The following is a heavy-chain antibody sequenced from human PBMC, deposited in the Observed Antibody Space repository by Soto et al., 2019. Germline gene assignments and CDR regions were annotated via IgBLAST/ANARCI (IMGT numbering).Heavy chain of an antibody. J-gene: IGHJ4*02. CDR2: IIPILGIA. V-gene: IGHV1-69*02. CDR1: GGTVSSYT. D-gene: IGHD5-18*01. Sequence: QAQLVQSGAEVKKSGSSVKVSCKASGGTVSSYTISWVRQAPGQGLEWMGRIIPILGIANYAQNFQGRVTITADKATRTAYMELSSLRSEDTAVYYCARGYIRSYYFDSWGQGTLVTVSS. CDR3: ARGYIRSYYFDS.